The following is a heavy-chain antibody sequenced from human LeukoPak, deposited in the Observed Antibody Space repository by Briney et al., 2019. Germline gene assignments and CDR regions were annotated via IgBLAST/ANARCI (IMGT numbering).Heavy chain of an antibody. J-gene: IGHJ6*03. CDR1: GFIFSNYA. CDR3: ARDFRDASMITYPYFMDV. D-gene: IGHD3-22*01. V-gene: IGHV3-30*04. CDR2: ISYDGSNK. Sequence: GGSLRLSCAASGFIFSNYAMHWVRQAPGKGLEWVTIISYDGSNKYYADSVKGRFTISRDNSKNTLYLQMNNLRAEDTAIYYCARDFRDASMITYPYFMDVWGKGTTVTISS.